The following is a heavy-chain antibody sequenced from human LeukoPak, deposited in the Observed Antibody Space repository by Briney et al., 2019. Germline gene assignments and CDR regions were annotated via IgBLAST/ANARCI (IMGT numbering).Heavy chain of an antibody. J-gene: IGHJ4*02. D-gene: IGHD3-10*01. CDR1: GFTFSSYA. Sequence: GGSLRLSCAASGFTFSSYAMSWVRQASGEGLEWVSTISDSGGSTLYADSVKGRFTISRDNSKNTLYLQMNSLRAGDTALYYCAKKLFTGMSFYFDSWGQGTLVTVSS. V-gene: IGHV3-23*01. CDR2: ISDSGGST. CDR3: AKKLFTGMSFYFDS.